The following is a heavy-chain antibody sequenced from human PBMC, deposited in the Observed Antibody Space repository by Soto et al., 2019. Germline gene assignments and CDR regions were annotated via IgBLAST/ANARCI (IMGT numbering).Heavy chain of an antibody. CDR1: GGSISSGGYS. CDR3: ASLGDTALEYYFDF. D-gene: IGHD5-18*01. J-gene: IGHJ4*02. CDR2: IYHSGRT. V-gene: IGHV4-30-2*01. Sequence: SETLSLTCAVSGGSISSGGYSWTWIRQPPGKGLEWIGYIYHSGRTYYNPSLKSRVTMSVDRSKNQFSLNLSSVTAADTAVYYCASLGDTALEYYFDFWGQGTLVTVS.